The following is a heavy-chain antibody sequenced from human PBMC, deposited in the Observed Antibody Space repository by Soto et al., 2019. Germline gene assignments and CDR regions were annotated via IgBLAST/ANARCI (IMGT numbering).Heavy chain of an antibody. V-gene: IGHV3-33*01. D-gene: IGHD5-12*01. Sequence: GGSLRLSCAASGFTFSSYGMHWVRQAPGEGLEWVAVIWYDGSNKYYADSVKGRFTISRDNSKNTLYLQMNSLRAEDTAVYYCARGLRGYDLFDYWGQGTLVTVSS. CDR2: IWYDGSNK. J-gene: IGHJ4*02. CDR1: GFTFSSYG. CDR3: ARGLRGYDLFDY.